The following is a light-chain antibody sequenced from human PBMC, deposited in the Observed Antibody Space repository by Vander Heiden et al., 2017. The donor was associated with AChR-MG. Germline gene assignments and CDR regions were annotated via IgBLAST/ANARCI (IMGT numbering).Light chain of an antibody. CDR3: QQRSNLMYT. V-gene: IGKV3-11*01. CDR2: DAS. Sequence: IVLTQSPATLSLSPGERATPSCRASQSVSSSLAWYQQKPGQAPRLLIYDASNRATGIPARFSGSGSGTDFTLTISSLEPEDFAVYYCQQRSNLMYTFGQGAKLEI. CDR1: QSVSSS. J-gene: IGKJ2*01.